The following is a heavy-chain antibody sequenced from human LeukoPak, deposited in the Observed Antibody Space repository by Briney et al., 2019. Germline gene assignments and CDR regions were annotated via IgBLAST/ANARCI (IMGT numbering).Heavy chain of an antibody. CDR2: IYSGGST. CDR3: ARAPPYYYDSSGYLFGEAFDI. CDR1: GFTVSSNY. D-gene: IGHD3-22*01. Sequence: GGSLRLSCAASGFTVSSNYMSWVRQAPGKGLEWVSVIYSGGSTYYADSVKGGFTISRDNSKNTLYLQMNSLRAEDTAVYYRARAPPYYYDSSGYLFGEAFDIWGQGTMVTVSS. V-gene: IGHV3-53*01. J-gene: IGHJ3*02.